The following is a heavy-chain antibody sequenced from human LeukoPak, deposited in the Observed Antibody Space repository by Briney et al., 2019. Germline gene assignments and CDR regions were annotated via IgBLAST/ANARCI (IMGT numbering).Heavy chain of an antibody. CDR3: ARVTLYTNNWYYFDY. J-gene: IGHJ4*02. D-gene: IGHD1-1*01. V-gene: IGHV3-33*08. Sequence: PGGSLRLSCAASGFTVSSNYMSWVRQAPGKGLEWVALIWYDGSNKYYADSVKGRFTISRDNSKNTLYLQMNSLRAEDTAVYYCARVTLYTNNWYYFDYWGQGTLVTVSS. CDR1: GFTVSSNY. CDR2: IWYDGSNK.